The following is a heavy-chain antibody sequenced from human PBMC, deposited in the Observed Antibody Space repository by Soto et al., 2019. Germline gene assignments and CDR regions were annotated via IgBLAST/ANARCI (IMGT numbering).Heavy chain of an antibody. CDR1: GGTFSNYA. J-gene: IGHJ6*02. CDR2: IVPIFGTT. CDR3: ARVEAVAGLYNSHGLDV. D-gene: IGHD6-19*01. V-gene: IGHV1-69*12. Sequence: QVQLVQSGAEVKKPGSSVKVSCKVSGGTFSNYAIDWVRLAPGHGLEWMGGIVPIFGTTYYTQKFQGRATIIGDDSTTTASLEMSSLRSEDTAIYYCARVEAVAGLYNSHGLDVWGQGTAVTVSS.